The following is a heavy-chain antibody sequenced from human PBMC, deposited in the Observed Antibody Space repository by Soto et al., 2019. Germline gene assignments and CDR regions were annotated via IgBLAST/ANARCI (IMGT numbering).Heavy chain of an antibody. CDR1: GFTFSSYG. Sequence: GGSLRLSCAASGFTFSSYGMHWVRQAPGKGLEWVAVIWYDGSNKYYADSVKGRFTISRDNSKNTLYLQMNSLRAEDTAVYYCARDGWSSGWDITRYFDYWGQGTLVTVSS. J-gene: IGHJ4*02. D-gene: IGHD6-19*01. CDR2: IWYDGSNK. V-gene: IGHV3-33*01. CDR3: ARDGWSSGWDITRYFDY.